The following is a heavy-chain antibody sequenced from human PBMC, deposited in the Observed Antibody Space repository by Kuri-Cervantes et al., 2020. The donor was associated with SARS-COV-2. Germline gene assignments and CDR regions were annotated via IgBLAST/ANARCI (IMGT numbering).Heavy chain of an antibody. CDR3: ARSGIHYYATYYYYMDV. D-gene: IGHD1-26*01. CDR2: IYSGGST. J-gene: IGHJ6*03. Sequence: GESLKISCAASGFTFSGYSMNWVRQAPGKGLEWVSVIYSGGSTYYADSVKGRSTISRDNSKNTLYLQMNSLRAEDTAVYYCARSGIHYYATYYYYMDVWGKGTTVTVSS. CDR1: GFTFSGYS. V-gene: IGHV3-66*01.